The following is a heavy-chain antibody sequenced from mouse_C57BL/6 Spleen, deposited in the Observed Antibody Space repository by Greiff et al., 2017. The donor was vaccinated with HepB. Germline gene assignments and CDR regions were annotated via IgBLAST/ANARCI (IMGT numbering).Heavy chain of an antibody. Sequence: QVQLQQPGAELVKPGASVKMSCKASGYTFTSYWITWVKQRPGQGLEWIGDIYPGSGSTNYNEKFKSKATLTVDKSSSTAYMQLSSLTSEDSAVDYCAKDYHYYGSSYGYFDVWGTGTTVTVSS. V-gene: IGHV1-55*01. CDR2: IYPGSGST. CDR3: AKDYHYYGSSYGYFDV. CDR1: GYTFTSYW. J-gene: IGHJ1*03. D-gene: IGHD1-1*01.